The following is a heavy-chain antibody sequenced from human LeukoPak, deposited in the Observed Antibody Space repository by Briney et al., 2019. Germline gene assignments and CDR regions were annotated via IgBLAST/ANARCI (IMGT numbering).Heavy chain of an antibody. D-gene: IGHD3-3*01. CDR3: ARGPNTIFGVVGWFDP. J-gene: IGHJ5*02. V-gene: IGHV1-2*06. CDR2: INPNSGGT. CDR1: GYTFTGYY. Sequence: GASVKVSCKASGYTFTGYYMHWVRQAPGQGLEWMGRINPNSGGTNYAQKIQGRVTTTRDTSISTAYMELSRLRSDDTAVYYCARGPNTIFGVVGWFDPWGQGTLVTVSS.